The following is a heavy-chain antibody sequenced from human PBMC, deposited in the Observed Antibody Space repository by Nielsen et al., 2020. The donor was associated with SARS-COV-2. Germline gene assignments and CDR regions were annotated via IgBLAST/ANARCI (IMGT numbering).Heavy chain of an antibody. J-gene: IGHJ6*02. CDR1: GFTFSSYD. CDR3: AKSKSGSYYYGMDV. V-gene: IGHV3-13*01. Sequence: GESLKISCAASGFTFSSYDMHWVRQATGKGLEWVSAIGTAGDTYYPGSVKGRFTISRDNSKNTLYLQMNSLRAEDTAVYYCAKSKSGSYYYGMDVWGQGTTVTVSS. CDR2: IGTAGDT. D-gene: IGHD1-26*01.